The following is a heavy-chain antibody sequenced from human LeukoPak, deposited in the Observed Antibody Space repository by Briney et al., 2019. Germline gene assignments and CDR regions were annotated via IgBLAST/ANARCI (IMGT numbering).Heavy chain of an antibody. J-gene: IGHJ4*02. D-gene: IGHD2-21*01. V-gene: IGHV3-21*01. CDR2: ISSSSSYI. Sequence: GGSLRLSCAASGFTFSSYSMNWVRQAPGKGLEWVSSISSSSSYINYADSVRGRFTISRDNAKNSLYLQMNSLTVEDTALYYCAKDRVGGALELWGQGTLATVSS. CDR3: AKDRVGGALEL. CDR1: GFTFSSYS.